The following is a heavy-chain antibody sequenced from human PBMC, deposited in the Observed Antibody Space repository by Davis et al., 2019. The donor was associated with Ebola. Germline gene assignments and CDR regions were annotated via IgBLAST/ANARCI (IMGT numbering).Heavy chain of an antibody. CDR3: ARGTYYYDSSGYYHGDYYYYYGMDV. J-gene: IGHJ6*02. CDR1: GFTFSDYH. CDR2: ISSSGSTI. V-gene: IGHV3-11*01. Sequence: PGGSLRLSCAASGFTFSDYHMSWIRQAQGKGLEWVSYISSSGSTIYYADSVKGRFTISRDNAKNSLYLQMNSLRAEDTAVYYCARGTYYYDSSGYYHGDYYYYYGMDVWGQGTTVTVSS. D-gene: IGHD3-22*01.